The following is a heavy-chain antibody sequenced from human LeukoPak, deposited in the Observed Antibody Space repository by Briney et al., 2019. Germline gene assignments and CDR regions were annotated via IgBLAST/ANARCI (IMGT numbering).Heavy chain of an antibody. CDR3: ARGYGSGSPTNFDY. J-gene: IGHJ4*02. D-gene: IGHD3-10*01. V-gene: IGHV3-66*01. Sequence: PGGSLRLSCAASGFTVSSNYMSCVRQSPGKGLEWVSVIYGDGTTYYADSVKGRFTISRDNSKNTLYLQMNSLRAEDTAVYYCARGYGSGSPTNFDYWGQGTLVTVSS. CDR2: IYGDGTT. CDR1: GFTVSSNY.